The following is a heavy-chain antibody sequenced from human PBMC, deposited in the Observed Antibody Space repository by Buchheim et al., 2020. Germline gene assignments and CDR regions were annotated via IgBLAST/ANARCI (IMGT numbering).Heavy chain of an antibody. Sequence: EVQLVESGGGLVQPGGSLRLSCAASGFTFSSYSMNWVRQAPGKGLEWVSYISSSSTIYYADSVKGRFTISRANAKNSLYLQMNSLRDEDTAVYYCARDPIYSSGWYPFDYWGQGTL. J-gene: IGHJ4*02. CDR2: ISSSSTI. CDR1: GFTFSSYS. V-gene: IGHV3-48*02. D-gene: IGHD6-19*01. CDR3: ARDPIYSSGWYPFDY.